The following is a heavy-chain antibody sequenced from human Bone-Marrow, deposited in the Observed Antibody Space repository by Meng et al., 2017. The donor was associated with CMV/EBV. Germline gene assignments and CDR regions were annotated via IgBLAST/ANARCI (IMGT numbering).Heavy chain of an antibody. J-gene: IGHJ4*02. CDR3: ARLYGSGSDFDY. CDR2: ISWNSGSI. CDR1: GFTFDDYA. D-gene: IGHD3-10*01. V-gene: IGHV3-9*01. Sequence: SLKISCAASGFTFDDYAMHWVRQAPGKGLEWVSGISWNSGSIGYADSVKGRFTISRDNAKNTLYLQMNSLRAEDTAVYYCARLYGSGSDFDYWGQGTLVTVSS.